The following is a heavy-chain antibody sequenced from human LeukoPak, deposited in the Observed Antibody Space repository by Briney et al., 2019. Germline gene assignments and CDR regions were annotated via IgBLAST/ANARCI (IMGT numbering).Heavy chain of an antibody. D-gene: IGHD3-10*01. Sequence: GGSLRLSCAASGLTFSNYWMQWVRQAPGKGLVWVSRINNYGSITTYAESVKGRFTISRDNAKNTLYLQMNSLRAEDTAVYYCASLTSQYDYWGLGTLVTVSS. CDR2: INNYGSIT. CDR3: ASLTSQYDY. J-gene: IGHJ4*02. V-gene: IGHV3-74*03. CDR1: GLTFSNYW.